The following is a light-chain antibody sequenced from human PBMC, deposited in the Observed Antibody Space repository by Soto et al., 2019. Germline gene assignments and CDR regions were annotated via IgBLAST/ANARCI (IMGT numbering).Light chain of an antibody. J-gene: IGKJ1*01. V-gene: IGKV3-11*01. Sequence: EIVLTQSPATLSLSPGGRATLSCRASQSVGSFLAWYQQKPGQAPRLLIYDASKRATGIPARFSGSGSGTDFTLTISSLEPEDFAVNYCQQRSSWPWTFGQGTKVEIK. CDR2: DAS. CDR3: QQRSSWPWT. CDR1: QSVGSF.